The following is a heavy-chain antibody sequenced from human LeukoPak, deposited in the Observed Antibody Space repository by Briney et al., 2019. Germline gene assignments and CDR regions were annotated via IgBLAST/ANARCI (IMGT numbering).Heavy chain of an antibody. CDR1: GDSINYYY. V-gene: IGHV4-59*08. CDR2: IHYSGRT. Sequence: PSETLSLTCTVSGDSINYYYWSWIRQPPGKGLEWIGYIHYSGRTNYNPSLKSRITISVDTSKTQFSLKLSSVTAADTAVYYCATLRGSSSAVFDYWGQGTLVTVSS. D-gene: IGHD2-2*01. CDR3: ATLRGSSSAVFDY. J-gene: IGHJ4*02.